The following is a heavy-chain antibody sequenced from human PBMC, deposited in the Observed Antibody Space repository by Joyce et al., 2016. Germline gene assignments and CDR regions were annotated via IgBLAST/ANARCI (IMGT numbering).Heavy chain of an antibody. D-gene: IGHD2/OR15-2a*01. J-gene: IGHJ4*02. CDR1: GFIFSAYS. Sequence: QEQLVESGGGVVQPGRSLRLSCAASGFIFSAYSMQWVRQPPGKGLEWVTFISYGRNKKDYASSVGGRFTVARDDSKNALDLQRNSLRLEDTAVYYWARGGNFNILTSAAASLDYWGQGTLVTVSS. V-gene: IGHV3-30*04. CDR3: ARGGNFNILTSAAASLDY. CDR2: ISYGRNKK.